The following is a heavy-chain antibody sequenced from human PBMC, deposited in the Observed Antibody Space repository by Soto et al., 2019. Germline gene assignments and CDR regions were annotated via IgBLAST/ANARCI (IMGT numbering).Heavy chain of an antibody. V-gene: IGHV3-33*01. CDR3: EREAGTAVTSTGYFDY. D-gene: IGHD4-17*01. CDR1: GLTFSNYG. Sequence: GGSLRLSCAASGLTFSNYGMHWVRQAPGKGLEWVAVIWHDGFNKFYGDSVKGRFAISRDNSQNALYLQISSLGADDTALYYCEREAGTAVTSTGYFDYWGRGSPVTVSS. CDR2: IWHDGFNK. J-gene: IGHJ4*02.